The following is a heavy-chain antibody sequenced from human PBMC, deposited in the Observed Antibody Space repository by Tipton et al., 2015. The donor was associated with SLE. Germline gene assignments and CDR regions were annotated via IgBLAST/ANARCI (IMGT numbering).Heavy chain of an antibody. J-gene: IGHJ4*02. D-gene: IGHD4-17*01. CDR2: IYYSGST. CDR3: ARDRTTVTTLSYFDY. Sequence: TLSLTCTVSGGSISSYYWSWIRQPPGKGLEWIGYIYYSGSTNYNPSLKSRVTISVDTSKNQFSLKLSSVTAADTAVYYCARDRTTVTTLSYFDYWGQGTLFTVSS. V-gene: IGHV4-59*01. CDR1: GGSISSYY.